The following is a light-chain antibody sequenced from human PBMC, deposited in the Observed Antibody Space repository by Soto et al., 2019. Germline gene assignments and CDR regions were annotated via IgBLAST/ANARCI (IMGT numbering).Light chain of an antibody. V-gene: IGKV1-9*01. Sequence: DIQLTQSPSFLSASVGDRVIITCRASQDISRYLAWYQQTPGKAPKLLIYGASTLQSGVPSRFSGSGSGTEFTLTISSLQPEDFATYSCQQLKTYPLTFGGGTKVEI. CDR1: QDISRY. J-gene: IGKJ4*01. CDR2: GAS. CDR3: QQLKTYPLT.